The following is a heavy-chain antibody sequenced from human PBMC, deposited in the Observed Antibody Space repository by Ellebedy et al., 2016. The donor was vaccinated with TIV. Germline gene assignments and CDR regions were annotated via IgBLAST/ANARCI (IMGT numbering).Heavy chain of an antibody. CDR2: INTKTGGT. CDR1: GYTFTYYG. V-gene: IGHV1-2*02. Sequence: AASVKVSCKASGYTFTYYGITWVRQAPGQGLEWMGWINTKTGGTKYAQRFQGRITLTRDTSITTGYMELTSLRFDDTAVYYCARPLEDWGQGTLVTVAS. J-gene: IGHJ4*02. CDR3: ARPLED.